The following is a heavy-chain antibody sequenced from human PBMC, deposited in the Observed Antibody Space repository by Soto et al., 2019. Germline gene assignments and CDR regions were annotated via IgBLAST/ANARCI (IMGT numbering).Heavy chain of an antibody. CDR3: AWLGYSGGWPAQYFED. CDR2: ISSSGST. CDR1: GVSISSGGYF. D-gene: IGHD6-19*01. V-gene: IGHV4-31*03. J-gene: IGHJ4*02. Sequence: QVQLQESGPGLVKPSQTLSLTCTVSGVSISSGGYFWTWIRQFPGKGLEWIGNISSSGSTSYNPSRGSRVTISGDTSENQFALKVTSVTAADTAVYFCAWLGYSGGWPAQYFEDWGQGTLVTVSA.